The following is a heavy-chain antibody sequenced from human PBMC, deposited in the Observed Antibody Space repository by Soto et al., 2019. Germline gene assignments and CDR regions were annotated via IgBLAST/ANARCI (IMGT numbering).Heavy chain of an antibody. CDR1: GYTFTSYD. D-gene: IGHD1-1*01. J-gene: IGHJ6*02. Sequence: QVQLVQSGAEVKNPGASVKVSCKASGYTFTSYDINWVRQATVQGLEWMGGMKPNSGNTGYAKKFQGRVTMTRNTSLTTAYMELSSLRSEDTAVYYCAREMTTRGMAVWGQGTTVTVS. V-gene: IGHV1-8*01. CDR2: MKPNSGNT. CDR3: AREMTTRGMAV.